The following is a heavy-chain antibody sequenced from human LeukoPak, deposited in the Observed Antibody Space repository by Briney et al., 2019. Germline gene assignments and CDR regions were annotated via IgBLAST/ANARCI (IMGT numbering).Heavy chain of an antibody. D-gene: IGHD3-9*01. J-gene: IGHJ4*02. V-gene: IGHV3-21*01. CDR2: ISSSSSYI. Sequence: GSLRLSCAASGFTFSSYSMNWVRQAPGKGLEWVSSISSSSSYIYYADSVKGRFTISRDNAENSLYLQMNSLRAEDTAVYYCARDLATYYDILTGRGPFDYWGQGTLVTVSS. CDR3: ARDLATYYDILTGRGPFDY. CDR1: GFTFSSYS.